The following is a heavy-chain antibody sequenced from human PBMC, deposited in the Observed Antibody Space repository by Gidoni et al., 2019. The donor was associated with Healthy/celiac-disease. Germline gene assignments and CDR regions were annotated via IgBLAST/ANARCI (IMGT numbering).Heavy chain of an antibody. CDR1: GHTCRSYS. V-gene: IGHV3-21*01. D-gene: IGHD3-3*01. CDR3: ARGHDSHYYYGMDV. CDR2: ISSSSSYI. Sequence: EVKLVQSGGGMVKHGGSLTLSCAAAGHTCRSYSKNWVRKAPGKGLEWVSSISSSSSYIYYADSVKGRFTISRDNAKNSLYLQMNSLRAEDTAVYYCARGHDSHYYYGMDVWGQGTTVTVSS. J-gene: IGHJ6*02.